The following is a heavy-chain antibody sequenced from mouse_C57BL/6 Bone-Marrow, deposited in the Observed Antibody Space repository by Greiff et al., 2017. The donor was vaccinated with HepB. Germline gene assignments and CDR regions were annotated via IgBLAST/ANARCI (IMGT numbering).Heavy chain of an antibody. D-gene: IGHD1-1*01. CDR1: GYTFTSYW. V-gene: IGHV1-5*01. CDR2: IYPGNSDT. CDR3: TRRDSSYYYAMDY. J-gene: IGHJ4*01. Sequence: VQLQQSGTVLARPGASVKMSCKTSGYTFTSYWLHWVKQRPGQGLEWIGAIYPGNSDTSYHQKFKGKAKLTAVTSASTAYMELSSLTNEDSAVYYCTRRDSSYYYAMDYWGQGTSVTGSS.